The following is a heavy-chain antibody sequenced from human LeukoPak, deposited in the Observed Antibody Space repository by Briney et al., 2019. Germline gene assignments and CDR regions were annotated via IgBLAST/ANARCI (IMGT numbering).Heavy chain of an antibody. CDR2: ISAYNGNT. Sequence: ASVTVSCKASGYTFTSYGISWVRQAPGQGLEWMGWISAYNGNTNYAQKLQGRVTMTTDTSTSTAYMELRSLRSDDTAVYYCARAETYYDFWSGYQRGAFDIWGQGTMVTVSS. J-gene: IGHJ3*02. D-gene: IGHD3-3*01. CDR3: ARAETYYDFWSGYQRGAFDI. CDR1: GYTFTSYG. V-gene: IGHV1-18*01.